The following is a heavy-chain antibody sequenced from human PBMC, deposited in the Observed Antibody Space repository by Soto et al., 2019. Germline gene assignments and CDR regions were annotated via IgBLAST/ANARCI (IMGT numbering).Heavy chain of an antibody. CDR1: GGSISSYY. CDR2: IYYSGST. J-gene: IGHJ4*02. V-gene: IGHV4-59*08. CDR3: ARHHDS. Sequence: QVQLQESGPGLVKPSETLSLTCTVSGGSISSYYWSWIRQPPGKGLEWIGYIYYSGSTHYNPSLKSRVTISVDTSKNQFSLKLSSVTAADTAGYYCARHHDSWGQGTLVTVSS.